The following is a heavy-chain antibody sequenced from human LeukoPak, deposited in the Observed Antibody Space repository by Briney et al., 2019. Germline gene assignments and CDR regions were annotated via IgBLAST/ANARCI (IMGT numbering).Heavy chain of an antibody. V-gene: IGHV1-2*02. CDR2: INPNSGGT. CDR1: GYTFTGYY. J-gene: IGHJ6*03. Sequence: ASVKVSCKASGYTFTGYYMHWVRQAPGQGLKWMGWINPNSGGTNYAQKFQGRVTMTRDTSISTAYMELSRLRSDDTAVYYCARAGGGYYYYMDVWGKGTTVTVSS. D-gene: IGHD3-16*01. CDR3: ARAGGGYYYYMDV.